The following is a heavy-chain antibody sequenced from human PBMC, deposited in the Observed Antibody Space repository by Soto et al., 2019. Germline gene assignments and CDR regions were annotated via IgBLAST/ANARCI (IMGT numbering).Heavy chain of an antibody. V-gene: IGHV3-21*01. J-gene: IGHJ3*02. D-gene: IGHD2-21*01. Sequence: LGGSLRLSCAASGFTFSSYSMNWVRQAPGKGLEWVSSISSSSSYIYYADSVKGRFTISRDNAKNSLYLQMNSLRAEDTAVYYCARDLNHIVVVIARGGAFDIWGQGTMVTVSS. CDR3: ARDLNHIVVVIARGGAFDI. CDR1: GFTFSSYS. CDR2: ISSSSSYI.